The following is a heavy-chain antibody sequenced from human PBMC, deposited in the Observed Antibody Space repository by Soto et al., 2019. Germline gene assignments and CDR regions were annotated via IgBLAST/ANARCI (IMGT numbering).Heavy chain of an antibody. CDR2: IWYDGSNK. J-gene: IGHJ6*02. CDR1: VFTFISSC. V-gene: IGHV3-33*01. CDR3: ARDLAVAGYYYYYGMDV. D-gene: IGHD6-19*01. Sequence: PWETLALAFEASVFTFISSCVHGVRQAPGKGLEWVAVIWYDGSNKYYADSVKGRFTISRDNSKNTLYLQMNSLRAEDTAVYYCARDLAVAGYYYYYGMDVWGQGTTVNVSS.